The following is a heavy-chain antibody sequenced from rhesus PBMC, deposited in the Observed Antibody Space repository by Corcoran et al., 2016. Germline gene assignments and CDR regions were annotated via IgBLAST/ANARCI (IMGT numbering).Heavy chain of an antibody. CDR3: AKQGHKGAPSYYGFDS. V-gene: IGHV4-173*01. J-gene: IGHJ6*01. CDR2: ISGKDGIT. Sequence: QLQLQESGPGLMKPSEDLSLTCVVFGGSLRDNWWSWIRQAPGKGLEWIGRISGKDGITSFNPSRKSRVTISTGRSNNQFSLKLMSVTAADTAIYYCAKQGHKGAPSYYGFDSWGQGVVVTVSS. CDR1: GGSLRDNW. D-gene: IGHD2-39*01.